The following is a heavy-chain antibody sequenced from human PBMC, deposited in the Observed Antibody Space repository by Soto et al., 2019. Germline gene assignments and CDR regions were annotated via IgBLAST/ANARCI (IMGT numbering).Heavy chain of an antibody. Sequence: GASVKVSCKASGYTFTGYYMHWVRQAPGQGLEWMGWINPNSGGTNYVQKFQGWVTMTRDTSISTAYMELSRLRSDDTAVYYCARGRRVNYYDSSGYRHLDYWGQGTLVTVSS. V-gene: IGHV1-2*04. D-gene: IGHD3-22*01. CDR1: GYTFTGYY. CDR2: INPNSGGT. J-gene: IGHJ4*02. CDR3: ARGRRVNYYDSSGYRHLDY.